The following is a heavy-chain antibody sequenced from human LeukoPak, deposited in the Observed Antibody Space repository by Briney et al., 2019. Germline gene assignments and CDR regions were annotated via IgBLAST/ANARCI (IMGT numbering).Heavy chain of an antibody. D-gene: IGHD3-16*02. CDR2: IYHSGST. Sequence: KPSPTLSPTCTVSGRSVSGGSFYWSWIRQPPGKGLEWIGYIYHSGSTNYNPPLKSRVTIAVDTSKNQFSLKLSSVTAADTAVYYCARAEYRGLRGFMHDFWGQGTLVTVSS. CDR1: GRSVSGGSFY. CDR3: ARAEYRGLRGFMHDF. J-gene: IGHJ4*02. V-gene: IGHV4-61*01.